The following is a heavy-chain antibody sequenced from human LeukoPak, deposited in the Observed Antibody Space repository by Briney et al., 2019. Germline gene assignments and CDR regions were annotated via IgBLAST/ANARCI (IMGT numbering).Heavy chain of an antibody. J-gene: IGHJ5*01. Sequence: SETLSPTCGVSDYSISSGFCWGWIRQSPGKGLEWIGSIYHSGTTYYSSSLKSRVTISLDMTKNHLSLKLTSVTATHTAIYYCASHRRGIISSLCGGWFDFWGQGTLVTVSS. D-gene: IGHD2-21*01. CDR1: DYSISSGFC. V-gene: IGHV4-38-2*01. CDR3: ASHRRGIISSLCGGWFDF. CDR2: IYHSGTT.